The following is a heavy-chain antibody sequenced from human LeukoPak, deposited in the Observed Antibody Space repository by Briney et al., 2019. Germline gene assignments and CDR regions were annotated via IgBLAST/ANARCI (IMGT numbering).Heavy chain of an antibody. CDR1: GGSISSYY. D-gene: IGHD3-3*01. CDR3: ARARFWSGYYIDY. Sequence: SETLSLTCTVSGGSISSYYWSWIRQPPGKGLEWIGYIYYSGSTNYNPSLKSRVTISVDTSKNQFSLKLSSVTAADTAVYYCARARFWSGYYIDYWGQGTLVTVSS. CDR2: IYYSGST. V-gene: IGHV4-59*12. J-gene: IGHJ4*02.